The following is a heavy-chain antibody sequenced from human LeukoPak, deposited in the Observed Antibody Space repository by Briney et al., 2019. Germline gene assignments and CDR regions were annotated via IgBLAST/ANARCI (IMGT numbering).Heavy chain of an antibody. V-gene: IGHV4-39*01. Sequence: KPSETLSLTCTASGGSISSSSYYWGWIRQPPGKGLEWIGSIYYSGSTYYNPSLKSRVTISVDTSKNQFSLKLSSVTAAATAVYYCGRHYLWAGNWFDPWGQGTLVTVSS. J-gene: IGHJ5*02. CDR1: GGSISSSSYY. CDR2: IYYSGST. D-gene: IGHD2-21*01. CDR3: GRHYLWAGNWFDP.